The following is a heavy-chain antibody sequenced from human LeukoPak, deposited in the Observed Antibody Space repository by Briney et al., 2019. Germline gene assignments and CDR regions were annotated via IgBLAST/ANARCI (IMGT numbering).Heavy chain of an antibody. V-gene: IGHV3-66*01. D-gene: IGHD5-18*01. CDR1: GFTFSSYW. Sequence: GGSLRLSCAASGFTFSSYWMHWVRQAPGKGLEWVSVIYSGGSTYYADSVKGRFTISRDNSKNTLYLQMNSLRAEDTAVYYCAREENTAMVTDYGMDVWGQGTTVTVSS. J-gene: IGHJ6*02. CDR2: IYSGGST. CDR3: AREENTAMVTDYGMDV.